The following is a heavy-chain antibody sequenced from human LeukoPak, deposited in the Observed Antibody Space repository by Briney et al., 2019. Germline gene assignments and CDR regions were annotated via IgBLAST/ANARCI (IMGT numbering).Heavy chain of an antibody. Sequence: SETLSLTCTVSGGSISSYYWSWIRQPAGKGLEWIGRIYTSGSTNYNPSLKSRVTMSVDTSKNQFSLKLSSVTAADTAVYYCARDGVYGGFWSAPSDYWGQGTLVTVSS. D-gene: IGHD3-3*01. CDR2: IYTSGST. CDR1: GGSISSYY. CDR3: ARDGVYGGFWSAPSDY. V-gene: IGHV4-4*07. J-gene: IGHJ4*02.